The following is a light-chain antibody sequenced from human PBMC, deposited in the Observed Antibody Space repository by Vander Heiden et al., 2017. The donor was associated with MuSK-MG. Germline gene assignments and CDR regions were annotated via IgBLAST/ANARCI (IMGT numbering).Light chain of an antibody. CDR1: QGISSY. CDR2: AAS. J-gene: IGKJ3*01. V-gene: IGKV1-8*01. Sequence: STGDRVTITCRASQGISSYLAWYQQKPGKAPKLLIYAASTLQSGVPSRFSGSGSGTDFTLTISCLQSADFATYSCQQADSSPFTFGHGTKVDIK. CDR3: QQADSSPFT.